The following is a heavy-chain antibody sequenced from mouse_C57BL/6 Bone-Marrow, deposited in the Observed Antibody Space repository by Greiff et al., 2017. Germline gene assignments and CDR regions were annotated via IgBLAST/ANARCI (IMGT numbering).Heavy chain of an antibody. CDR3: AGDRPTTVHYAMDY. J-gene: IGHJ4*01. D-gene: IGHD1-1*01. V-gene: IGHV12-3*01. Sequence: VQVVESGPGLVKPSQSLFLTCSITGFPITSGYYWIWIRQSPGKPLEWMGYITHSGETFYNPSLPSPISITRETSKNQFFLQLNSVTTEDTAMYYCAGDRPTTVHYAMDYWGQGTSVTVSS. CDR1: GFPITSGYY. CDR2: ITHSGET.